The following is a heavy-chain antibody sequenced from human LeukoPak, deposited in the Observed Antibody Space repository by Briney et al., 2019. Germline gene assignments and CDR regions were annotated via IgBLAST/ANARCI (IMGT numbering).Heavy chain of an antibody. CDR1: GYSFTSYW. CDR2: IYPGDSDT. V-gene: IGHV5-51*01. Sequence: GESLKISCKGSGYSFTSYWIAWVRQVPGKGLEWMGIIYPGDSDTRYSPSFQGQVTMSADKSISTAYLQWSSLEASDTAMYYCARPGRVGGSYYRPHSLDSWGQGTLVTVSS. CDR3: ARPGRVGGSYYRPHSLDS. D-gene: IGHD1-26*01. J-gene: IGHJ4*02.